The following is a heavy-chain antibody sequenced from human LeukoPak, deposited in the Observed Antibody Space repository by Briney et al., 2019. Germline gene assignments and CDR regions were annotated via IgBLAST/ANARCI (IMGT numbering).Heavy chain of an antibody. J-gene: IGHJ4*02. CDR2: IRYDGSNK. Sequence: GGSLRLSCAASGFTFSSYGMHWVRQTPGKGLEWVAFIRYDGSNKYYADSVKGRFTISRDNSKNTLYLQMNSLRAEDTAVYYCAKDLGRDSSGYAAYWGQGTLVTVSS. CDR1: GFTFSSYG. V-gene: IGHV3-30*02. D-gene: IGHD3-22*01. CDR3: AKDLGRDSSGYAAY.